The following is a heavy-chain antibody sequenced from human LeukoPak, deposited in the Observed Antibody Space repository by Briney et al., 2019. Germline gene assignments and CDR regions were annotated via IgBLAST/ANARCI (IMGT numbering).Heavy chain of an antibody. V-gene: IGHV3-23*01. CDR1: GFTFSSYA. Sequence: GGSLRLSCAASGFTFSSYAMSWVRQAPGKGLEWVSAISGSGGSTYYADSVKGRFTTSRDNSKNTLYLQMNSLRAEDTAVYYCAKGAYDSSGYRWLDYWGQGTLVTVSS. J-gene: IGHJ4*02. D-gene: IGHD3-22*01. CDR2: ISGSGGST. CDR3: AKGAYDSSGYRWLDY.